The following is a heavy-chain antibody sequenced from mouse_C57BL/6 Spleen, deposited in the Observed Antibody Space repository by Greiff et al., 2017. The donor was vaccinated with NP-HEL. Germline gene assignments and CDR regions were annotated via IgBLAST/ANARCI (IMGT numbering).Heavy chain of an antibody. CDR1: GYSFTDYN. Sequence: EVKLVESGPELVKPGASVKISCKASGYSFTDYNMNWVKQSNGKSLEWIGVINPNYGTTSYNQKFKGKATLTVDQSSSTAYMQLNSLTSEDSAVYYCAKTMITPHLFAYWGQGTLVTVSA. CDR3: AKTMITPHLFAY. J-gene: IGHJ3*01. V-gene: IGHV1-39*01. D-gene: IGHD2-4*01. CDR2: INPNYGTT.